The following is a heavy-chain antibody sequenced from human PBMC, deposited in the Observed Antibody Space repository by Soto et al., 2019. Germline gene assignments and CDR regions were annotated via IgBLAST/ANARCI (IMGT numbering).Heavy chain of an antibody. CDR3: ATGSKWELPDVFDY. D-gene: IGHD1-26*01. Sequence: ASVKVSCKVSGYTLTELSMHWVRQAPGKGLEWMGGFDPEDGETIYAQKFQGRVTMTEDTSTDTAYMELSSLRSEDTAVYYCATGSKWELPDVFDYWGQGTLVTVSS. CDR2: FDPEDGET. CDR1: GYTLTELS. V-gene: IGHV1-24*01. J-gene: IGHJ4*02.